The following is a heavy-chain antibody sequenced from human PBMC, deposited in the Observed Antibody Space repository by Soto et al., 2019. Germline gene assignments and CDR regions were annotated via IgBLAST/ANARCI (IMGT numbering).Heavy chain of an antibody. V-gene: IGHV3-30-3*01. CDR3: ARGYCSGGSCYSVDY. D-gene: IGHD2-15*01. J-gene: IGHJ4*02. Sequence: GGSLRLSCAASGFTFISHAMHWVRQAPGKGLEWVAVISYDGSNKYYADSVKGRFTISRDNSKNTLYLQMNSLRPEDTAVYYCARGYCSGGSCYSVDYWGQGTLVTVSS. CDR2: ISYDGSNK. CDR1: GFTFISHA.